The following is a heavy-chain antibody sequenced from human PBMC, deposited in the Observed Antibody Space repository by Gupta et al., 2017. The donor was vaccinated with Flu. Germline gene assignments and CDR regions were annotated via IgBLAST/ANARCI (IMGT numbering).Heavy chain of an antibody. CDR1: GYTFTRYY. V-gene: IGHV1-46*01. Sequence: QVPLVQSGAEVKRPGASVQVSCKHSGYTFTRYYVQWVRQAPGQGLEWMGIINSNGGGTTYAQKFQDRVTMTRDTSTSTVYMELSSLRSEDTALYYGARDHIVDRTMFYYYGMDVWGQGTTVTVSS. CDR2: INSNGGGT. J-gene: IGHJ6*02. D-gene: IGHD5-12*01. CDR3: ARDHIVDRTMFYYYGMDV.